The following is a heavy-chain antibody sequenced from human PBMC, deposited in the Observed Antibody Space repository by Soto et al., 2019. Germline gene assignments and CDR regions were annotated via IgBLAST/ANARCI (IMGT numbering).Heavy chain of an antibody. Sequence: PSETLSLTCTVSGASISNSYWSWIRQPPGKRLEWIGHIYYSGTTNYNPSLESRVTISVDTSKNQFSLKLSSVTAADTAVYYCARSGYGSGTLGCLDYWGQGTLVTVSS. CDR1: GASISNSY. D-gene: IGHD3-10*01. CDR3: ARSGYGSGTLGCLDY. J-gene: IGHJ4*02. CDR2: IYYSGTT. V-gene: IGHV4-59*12.